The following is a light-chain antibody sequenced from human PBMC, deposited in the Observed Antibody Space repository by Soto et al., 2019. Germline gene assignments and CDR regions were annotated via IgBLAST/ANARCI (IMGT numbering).Light chain of an antibody. J-gene: IGKJ4*01. Sequence: IQLTQSPSNIDRSVCDTITLTRRASQGIGNYLAWYQQQPGKVPKLLIYTSSTLQSGVPSRFSGSGSGTDFTLTISNLQPEDVATYYCQQHNAAPLTFGRGTKVDIK. CDR1: QGIGNY. CDR3: QQHNAAPLT. V-gene: IGKV1-27*01. CDR2: TSS.